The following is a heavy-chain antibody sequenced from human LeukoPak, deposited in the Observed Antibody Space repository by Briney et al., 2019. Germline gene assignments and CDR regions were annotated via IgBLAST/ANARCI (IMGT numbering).Heavy chain of an antibody. Sequence: PSETPSLTCGVYSESFSGGYWSWIRQPPGKGLEWLGEISPGEGIHYNPSLKSRVTISVDTSKNQFSLELTSVTAADTAVYYCARGLDHSKTGYWGQGTLVTVSS. D-gene: IGHD4-11*01. V-gene: IGHV4-34*01. CDR2: ISPGEGI. CDR3: ARGLDHSKTGY. J-gene: IGHJ4*02. CDR1: SESFSGGY.